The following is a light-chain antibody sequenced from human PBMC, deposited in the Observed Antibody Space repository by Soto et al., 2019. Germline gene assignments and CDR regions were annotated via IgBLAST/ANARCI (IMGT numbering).Light chain of an antibody. CDR3: QYLKSYQQN. CDR1: QGISGY. V-gene: IGKV1-9*01. CDR2: SVS. Sequence: IQLTQSPSFLSASVGDRVSITCRASQGISGYLAWYQQKPGKAPDLLIYSVSTLQSGVPLRFSGRGSGTEFTLTISGLQPEDFATYFFQYLKSYQQNFRGWT. J-gene: IGKJ4*01.